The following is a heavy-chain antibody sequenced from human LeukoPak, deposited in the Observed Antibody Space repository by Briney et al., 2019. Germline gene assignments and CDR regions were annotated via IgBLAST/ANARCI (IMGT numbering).Heavy chain of an antibody. V-gene: IGHV3-23*01. J-gene: IGHJ5*02. Sequence: PGGSLRLSCAASGFTFSSYAMSWVRQAPGKGLEWVSAISGSGGSTYYADSVKGRFTISRDNSKNTLYLQMNSLRAEDTAVYYCAKATWYCGGDCFAPPFDPWGQGTLVTVSS. CDR3: AKATWYCGGDCFAPPFDP. CDR2: ISGSGGST. CDR1: GFTFSSYA. D-gene: IGHD2-21*02.